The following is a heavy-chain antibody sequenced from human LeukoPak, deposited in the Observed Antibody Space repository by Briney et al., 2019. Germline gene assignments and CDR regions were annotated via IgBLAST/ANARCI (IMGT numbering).Heavy chain of an antibody. CDR3: ARDRGPAAAIFDY. CDR1: GYSISSGYY. V-gene: IGHV4-38-2*02. D-gene: IGHD2-2*01. J-gene: IGHJ4*02. CDR2: IYHSGST. Sequence: SETLSLTCTVSGYSISSGYYWGWIRQPPGKGLEWIGSIYHSGSTYYNPSLKSRVTISVDTSKNQFSLKLSSVTAADTAVYYCARDRGPAAAIFDYWGQGALVTVSS.